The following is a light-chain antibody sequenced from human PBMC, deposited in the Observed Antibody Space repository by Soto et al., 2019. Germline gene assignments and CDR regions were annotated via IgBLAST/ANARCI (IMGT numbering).Light chain of an antibody. CDR3: QQYNSYS. J-gene: IGKJ1*01. CDR1: QSISSW. V-gene: IGKV1-5*01. CDR2: DAS. Sequence: DIQMTQSRSTLSASVGDRVSISCRASQSISSWLAWYQQKPGKAPKLLIYDASNLQSGVPSRFSGSGSGTEFTLTISSLQPDDFATYYCQQYNSYSFGQGTKVDIK.